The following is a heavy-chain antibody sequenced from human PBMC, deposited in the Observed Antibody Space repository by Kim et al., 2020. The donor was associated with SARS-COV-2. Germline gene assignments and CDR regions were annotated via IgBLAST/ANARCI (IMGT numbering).Heavy chain of an antibody. CDR3: ASPRGYRYGAFDY. D-gene: IGHD5-18*01. Sequence: GGSLRLSCAASGFTFSNYAMHWVRQAPGKGLEWVAVISYDGSNKYYADSVKGRFTISRDNSKNTLYLQMNSLRAEDTAVYYCASPRGYRYGAFDYWGQRTLVSVSS. CDR1: GFTFSNYA. J-gene: IGHJ4*02. CDR2: ISYDGSNK. V-gene: IGHV3-30-3*01.